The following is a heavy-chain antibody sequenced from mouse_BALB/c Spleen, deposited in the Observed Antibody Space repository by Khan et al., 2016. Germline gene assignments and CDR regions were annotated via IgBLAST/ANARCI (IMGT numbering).Heavy chain of an antibody. Sequence: QVQLQQPGAELVKPGASVKLSCKASGYTFTSYYMYWVKQRPGQGLEWIGGINPSNGGTNFNEKFKSKATLTVDKSSSTAYMQLSSLTSEDSAVYYRTRSGLRLYYFDYWGQGTTLTVSS. V-gene: IGHV1S81*02. CDR2: INPSNGGT. CDR1: GYTFTSYY. J-gene: IGHJ2*01. D-gene: IGHD1-2*01. CDR3: TRSGLRLYYFDY.